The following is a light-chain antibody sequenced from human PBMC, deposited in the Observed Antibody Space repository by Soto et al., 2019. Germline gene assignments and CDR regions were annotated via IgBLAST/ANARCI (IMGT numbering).Light chain of an antibody. Sequence: GLSQSAGTVSLAPGERATLSCMASQSVSNNYLAWYQQKPGQAPRLLIYGASNRATGIPDRFSGSGSATDFTLTISRLEPEDIAVYYCQPYGSSGTFGQGTKVDIK. CDR1: QSVSNNY. CDR2: GAS. CDR3: QPYGSSGT. V-gene: IGKV3-20*01. J-gene: IGKJ1*01.